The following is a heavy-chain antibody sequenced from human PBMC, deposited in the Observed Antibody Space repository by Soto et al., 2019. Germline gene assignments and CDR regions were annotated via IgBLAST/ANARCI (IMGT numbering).Heavy chain of an antibody. V-gene: IGHV3-7*01. D-gene: IGHD1-20*01. CDR3: ARFGITGTPYNWFDP. CDR2: IKQDGSEK. J-gene: IGHJ5*02. Sequence: GGSLRLSCAASGFTFSSYWMSWVRQAPGKGLEWVANIKQDGSEKYYVDSVKGRFTISRDNAKNSLYLQMNSLRAEDTAVYYCARFGITGTPYNWFDPWGQGTLVTVSS. CDR1: GFTFSSYW.